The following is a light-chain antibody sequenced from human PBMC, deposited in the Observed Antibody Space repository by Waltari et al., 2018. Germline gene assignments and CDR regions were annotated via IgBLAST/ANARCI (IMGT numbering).Light chain of an antibody. CDR3: GTWANSLSGAV. CDR1: HSNIGNNY. V-gene: IGLV1-51*02. J-gene: IGLJ7*01. CDR2: EDS. Sequence: QSVFTQPPSVSAAPGQRVPISCSGGHSNIGNNYVSWYRQFPGTAPKLHIYEDSVRHAVVPGRFSGSMSGTSPPLDITGLQAGDEAYYYCGTWANSLSGAVFGGGTHLSVL.